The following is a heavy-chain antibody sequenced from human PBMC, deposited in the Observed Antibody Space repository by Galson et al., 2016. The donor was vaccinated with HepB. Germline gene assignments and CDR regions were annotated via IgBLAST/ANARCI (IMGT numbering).Heavy chain of an antibody. CDR1: GYSFTSYW. CDR2: IDPSDSYT. V-gene: IGHV5-10-1*01. D-gene: IGHD4-17*01. J-gene: IGHJ2*01. Sequence: QSGAEVKKPGESLKISCKGSGYSFTSYWITWVRQMPGKGLEWMGRIDPSDSYTNYSPSFQGHVTFSVDKSTSTAYVHWSSLPASDTAMYYCRTGTVSPRHFDLWGRGTLATVSS. CDR3: RTGTVSPRHFDL.